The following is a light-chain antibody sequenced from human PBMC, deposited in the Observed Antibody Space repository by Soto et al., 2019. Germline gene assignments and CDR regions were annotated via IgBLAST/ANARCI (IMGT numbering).Light chain of an antibody. V-gene: IGLV2-11*01. CDR2: IVT. CDR1: SSDVGGYNY. Sequence: QSVLTQPRSVSRSPGQSVTISCTGTSSDVGGYNYVSWYQQPPGKAPKLVMYIVTKRPSGVPDRFSGSKSGNTASLTISGLQAEDEADYYCCSYAGSYTWVFGGGTKLTVL. J-gene: IGLJ3*02. CDR3: CSYAGSYTWV.